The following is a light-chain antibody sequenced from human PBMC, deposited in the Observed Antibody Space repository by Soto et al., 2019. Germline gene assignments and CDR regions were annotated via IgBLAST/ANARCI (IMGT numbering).Light chain of an antibody. V-gene: IGKV3-15*01. J-gene: IGKJ1*01. CDR1: QSVSSSY. Sequence: EIVLSQSPGTLSLAPGERATLSCRVSQSVSSSYLAWYQQKPGQAPRLLIYDASTRATVIPARFSGSGSGTEFTFTISSLQSAEFAVYYCQQYNNWPRTFGLGTKVDIK. CDR2: DAS. CDR3: QQYNNWPRT.